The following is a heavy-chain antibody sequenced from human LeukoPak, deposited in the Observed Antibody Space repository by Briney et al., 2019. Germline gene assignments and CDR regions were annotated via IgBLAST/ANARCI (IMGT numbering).Heavy chain of an antibody. CDR2: INHSGNT. D-gene: IGHD3-22*01. CDR1: GGSFSGHY. J-gene: IGHJ4*02. V-gene: IGHV4-34*01. Sequence: SETLSLTCAVYGGSFSGHYWSWIRQPPGKGLEWIGEINHSGNTNYNPSLKSRVTISVDTSKNQFSLKLSSVTAADTAVYYCARGRAYDSSGYYYYDYFDYWGQGTLVTVSS. CDR3: ARGRAYDSSGYYYYDYFDY.